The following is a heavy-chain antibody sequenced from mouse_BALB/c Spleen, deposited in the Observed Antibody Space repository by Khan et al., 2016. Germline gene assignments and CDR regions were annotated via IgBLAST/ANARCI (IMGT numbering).Heavy chain of an antibody. V-gene: IGHV5-6-5*01. CDR1: GFTFSSYA. D-gene: IGHD2-1*01. CDR3: VREDYGNYGDYFDY. J-gene: IGHJ2*01. Sequence: EVELVESGGGLVKPGGSLKLSCAASGFTFSSYAMSWVRQTPEKRLEWVASISSGGSTYYSDRVKGRFTIPRDNARNILNLKMSSLRSEDTAMYYCVREDYGNYGDYFDYWGQGTTLTVSS. CDR2: ISSGGST.